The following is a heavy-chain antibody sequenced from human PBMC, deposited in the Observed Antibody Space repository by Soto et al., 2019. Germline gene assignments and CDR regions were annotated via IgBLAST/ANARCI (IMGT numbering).Heavy chain of an antibody. CDR3: ARREQWLENFDY. CDR2: INPNSGDT. J-gene: IGHJ4*02. D-gene: IGHD6-19*01. V-gene: IGHV1-2*02. Sequence: ASVKVSCKTSGYTFTGYYIHWLRQAPGQGLEWMGWINPNSGDTNYSQEFQGRVTMTTDTSITTAYVELTRLRSDDTAVYYCARREQWLENFDYWGQGTLVTSPQ. CDR1: GYTFTGYY.